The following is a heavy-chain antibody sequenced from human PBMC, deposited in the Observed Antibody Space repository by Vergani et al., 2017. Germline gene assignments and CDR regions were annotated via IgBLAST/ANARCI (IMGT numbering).Heavy chain of an antibody. D-gene: IGHD2-15*01. Sequence: QVQLQESGPGLVKPSGTLSLTCAVSGDSLSSSNSWIWARQPPGKGLEWIGEGDHSGSTNYHPSLKSRVTISVDKSKNHFSLKLSSVTAADTAVYYCAXGGDVCSGGSCYHRFVHWGQGTLVTVSS. J-gene: IGHJ4*02. V-gene: IGHV4-4*02. CDR1: GDSLSSSNS. CDR2: GDHSGST. CDR3: AXGGDVCSGGSCYHRFVH.